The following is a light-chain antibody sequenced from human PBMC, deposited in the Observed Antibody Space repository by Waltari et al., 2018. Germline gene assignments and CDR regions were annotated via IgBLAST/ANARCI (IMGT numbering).Light chain of an antibody. CDR3: HQHYTTPWT. J-gene: IGKJ1*01. CDR2: WAS. V-gene: IGKV4-1*01. CDR1: RIVFYTDNHKNY. Sequence: DIAMTQSPASLAVSLGERATINCKSSRIVFYTDNHKNYLTWYQQKPGQPPQLLIPWASTRESGVPDRFIGSGSGTDFTLTISSLQAEDVAVYYCHQHYTTPWTFGQGTLVEL.